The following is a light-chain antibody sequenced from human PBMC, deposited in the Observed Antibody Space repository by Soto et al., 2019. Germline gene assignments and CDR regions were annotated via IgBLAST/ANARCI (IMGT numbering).Light chain of an antibody. Sequence: EIVLTQSPGTLSLSPGERATLSCRASQSINSKYLAWYQHKPGQAPRLLIYGTSYRATGIPDRFSGSGSATDFTLTLSRLKPEDFAVYYCQQYAGSPLYSFGQGTTLAI. CDR2: GTS. CDR3: QQYAGSPLYS. J-gene: IGKJ2*01. V-gene: IGKV3-20*01. CDR1: QSINSKY.